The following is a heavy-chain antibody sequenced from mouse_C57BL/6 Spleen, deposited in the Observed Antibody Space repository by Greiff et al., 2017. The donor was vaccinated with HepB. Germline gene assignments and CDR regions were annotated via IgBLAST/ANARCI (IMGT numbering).Heavy chain of an antibody. J-gene: IGHJ3*01. V-gene: IGHV1-55*01. CDR2: IYPGSGST. CDR3: AREIDYYGSSYLFAY. Sequence: QVQLQQPGAELVKPGASVKMSCKASGYTFTSYWITWVKQRPGQGLEWIGDIYPGSGSTNYNEKFKSKATLTVDTSSSTAYMQLSSLTSEDSAVYYCAREIDYYGSSYLFAYWGQGTLVTVSA. CDR1: GYTFTSYW. D-gene: IGHD1-1*01.